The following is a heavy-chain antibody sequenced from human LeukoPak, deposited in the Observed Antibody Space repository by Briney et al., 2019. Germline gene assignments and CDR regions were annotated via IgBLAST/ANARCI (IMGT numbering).Heavy chain of an antibody. CDR3: AHMVSSWPVDY. D-gene: IGHD6-13*01. V-gene: IGHV2-5*02. J-gene: IGHJ4*02. Sequence: SGPTLVNPTQTLTLTYTFSGFSLSSYGVGVGWIRQPPGKALEWLALIYWDDDERYSPSLKSRLAITKDTSKNQVVLTMTDMDPVDTATYYCAHMVSSWPVDYWGQGTRVTVSS. CDR1: GFSLSSYGVG. CDR2: IYWDDDE.